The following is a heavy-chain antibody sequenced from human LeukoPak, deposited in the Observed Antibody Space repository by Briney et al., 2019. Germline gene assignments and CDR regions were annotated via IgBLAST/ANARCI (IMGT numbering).Heavy chain of an antibody. J-gene: IGHJ4*02. Sequence: SETLSLTCTVSGGSISSGGYYWSWIRQHPGKGLEWIGYIYYSGSTYYNPSLKSRVTISVDTSKNQFSLKLSSVTAADTAVYYCARILMVRGVNRFDYWGQGTLVTVSS. CDR2: IYYSGST. CDR3: ARILMVRGVNRFDY. CDR1: GGSISSGGYY. D-gene: IGHD3-10*01. V-gene: IGHV4-31*03.